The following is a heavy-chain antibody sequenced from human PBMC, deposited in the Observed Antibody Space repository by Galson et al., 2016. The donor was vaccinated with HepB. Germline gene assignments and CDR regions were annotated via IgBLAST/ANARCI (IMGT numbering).Heavy chain of an antibody. J-gene: IGHJ4*02. D-gene: IGHD3-10*01. CDR3: AKDPYYYGSGSYLYFHY. Sequence: SLRLSCAASGFTFSRYGMHWVRQAPGKGLEWVTFISYDGSNKYYADSVKGRFTISRDNSKNTLYLQMNSLRAEDTAVYYCAKDPYYYGSGSYLYFHYWGQGTLVTVPS. CDR2: ISYDGSNK. CDR1: GFTFSRYG. V-gene: IGHV3-30*18.